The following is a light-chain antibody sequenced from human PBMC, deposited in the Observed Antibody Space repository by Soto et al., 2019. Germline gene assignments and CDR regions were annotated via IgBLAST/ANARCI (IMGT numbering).Light chain of an antibody. CDR1: QSISSW. CDR3: QQYDTWWT. V-gene: IGKV1-5*03. Sequence: DLQMTQSPSTLSASVGDRVTITCRASQSISSWLAWYQQKPGKAPKLLIYKASSLEGGVPSRFSGSGSETEFTLTISSLQPDDFATYYCQQYDTWWTFGQGTKVEIK. J-gene: IGKJ1*01. CDR2: KAS.